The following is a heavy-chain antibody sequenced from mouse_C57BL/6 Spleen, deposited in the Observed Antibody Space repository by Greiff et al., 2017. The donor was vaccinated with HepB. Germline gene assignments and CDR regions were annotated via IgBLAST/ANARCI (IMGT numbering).Heavy chain of an antibody. D-gene: IGHD1-1*01. V-gene: IGHV3-6*01. CDR1: GYSITSGYY. CDR2: ISYDGSN. CDR3: ARDTTVVATYWYFDV. Sequence: VQLQQSGPGLVKPSQSLSLTCSVTGYSITSGYYWNWIRQFPGNKLEWMGYISYDGSNNYNPSLKNRISITRDTSKNQFFLKLNSVTTEDTATYYCARDTTVVATYWYFDVWGTGTTVTVSS. J-gene: IGHJ1*03.